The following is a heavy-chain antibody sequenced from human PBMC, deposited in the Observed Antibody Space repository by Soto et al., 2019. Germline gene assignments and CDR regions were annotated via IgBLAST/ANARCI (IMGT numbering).Heavy chain of an antibody. V-gene: IGHV6-1*01. CDR3: ARVHCSAGTCLDGLDF. Sequence: PSQTLSLPCALSGDSVSSTSAAWNWIRQSPSRGLEWLGRTYYRSKWYYGYAVSVKSRITINPDTSKNQFSLQLNSVTPEDTAVYYCARVHCSAGTCLDGLDFWGQGTTVTVSS. D-gene: IGHD2-15*01. J-gene: IGHJ6*02. CDR1: GDSVSSTSAA. CDR2: TYYRSKWYY.